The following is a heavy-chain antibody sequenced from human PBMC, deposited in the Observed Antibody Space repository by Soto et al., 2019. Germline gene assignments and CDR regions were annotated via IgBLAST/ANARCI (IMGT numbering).Heavy chain of an antibody. J-gene: IGHJ3*02. Sequence: EVQLVESGGGLVQPGRSLRLSCAASGFTFDDYAMHWVRQGPGKGLEWVSGIRWNSGSIGYADSVKGRFTISRDNAKNSLFLQMNSLRAEDTALYYCAKDRITSPSRAFDIWGQGTMVTVSS. CDR2: IRWNSGSI. D-gene: IGHD6-13*01. CDR3: AKDRITSPSRAFDI. CDR1: GFTFDDYA. V-gene: IGHV3-9*01.